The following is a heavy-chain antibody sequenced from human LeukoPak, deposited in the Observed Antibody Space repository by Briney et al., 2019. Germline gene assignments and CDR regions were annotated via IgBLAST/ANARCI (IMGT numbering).Heavy chain of an antibody. Sequence: GGSLRLSCAASGFTFSSYAMSWVRQAPGRGLEWVSGIIWNGGSTGYADSVKGRFTISSDNAKNSLYLQMNSLRAEDTALYYCARAKTGYSSSWYYDYWGQGTLVTVSS. CDR3: ARAKTGYSSSWYYDY. J-gene: IGHJ4*02. CDR2: IIWNGGST. D-gene: IGHD6-13*01. V-gene: IGHV3-20*04. CDR1: GFTFSSYA.